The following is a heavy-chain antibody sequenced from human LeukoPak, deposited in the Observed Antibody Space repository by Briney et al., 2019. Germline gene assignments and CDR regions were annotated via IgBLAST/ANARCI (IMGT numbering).Heavy chain of an antibody. J-gene: IGHJ4*02. D-gene: IGHD1-14*01. CDR1: GYTFTGYY. Sequence: ASVKVSCKASGYTFTGYYMHWVRQAPGQGLEWMGWINPNSGGTNYAQKFQGRVTMTTDTSTSTAYMELRSLRSDDTAVYYCARTREPAHFDYWGQGTLVTVSS. V-gene: IGHV1-2*02. CDR2: INPNSGGT. CDR3: ARTREPAHFDY.